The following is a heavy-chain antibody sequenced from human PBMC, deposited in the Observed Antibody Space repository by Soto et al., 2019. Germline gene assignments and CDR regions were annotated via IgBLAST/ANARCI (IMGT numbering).Heavy chain of an antibody. CDR1: GGSVGTYY. V-gene: IGHV4-59*02. D-gene: IGHD3-9*01. Sequence: SETLSLTCTVSGGSVGTYYWSWLRQPPGKGLEWIGCLYYSGSTNYNPSLKSRVTIKPDTSKNQFSLQLNSVTPEDTAVYYCARGPGILNPWGQGTLVTVSS. J-gene: IGHJ5*02. CDR2: LYYSGST. CDR3: ARGPGILNP.